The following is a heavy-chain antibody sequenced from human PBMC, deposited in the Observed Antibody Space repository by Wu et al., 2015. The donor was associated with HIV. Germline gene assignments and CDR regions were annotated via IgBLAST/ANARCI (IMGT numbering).Heavy chain of an antibody. D-gene: IGHD6-19*01. V-gene: IGHV1-69*05. J-gene: IGHJ4*02. Sequence: QDQLVQSGAEVKKPGSSVKISCKASGNTFNAINWLRQAPGQGLEWMGGIIPLFGTTEYEHIFQGRVTITTDESTSTAYMRLSGLTSADTAVYYCATPRSPGFSSAWPTYFDYWGQGTLVTVSS. CDR3: ATPRSPGFSSAWPTYFDY. CDR1: GNTFNA. CDR2: IIPLFGTT.